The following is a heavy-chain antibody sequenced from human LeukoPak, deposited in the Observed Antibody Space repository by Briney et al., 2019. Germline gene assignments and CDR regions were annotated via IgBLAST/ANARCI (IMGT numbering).Heavy chain of an antibody. CDR3: ASRKSYCGGDCYHDAFDI. Sequence: PSETLSLTCTVSGGSISSSSYYWGWIRQPPGKGLEWIGNIYYSGSTYYNPSLKSRVTISVDTSKNQFSLKLSSVTAADTAVYYCASRKSYCGGDCYHDAFDIWGQGTMVTVSS. CDR2: IYYSGST. J-gene: IGHJ3*02. D-gene: IGHD2-21*01. CDR1: GGSISSSSYY. V-gene: IGHV4-39*01.